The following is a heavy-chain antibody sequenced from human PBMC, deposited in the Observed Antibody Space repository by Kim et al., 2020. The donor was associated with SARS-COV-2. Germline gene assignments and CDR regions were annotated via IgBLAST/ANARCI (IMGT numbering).Heavy chain of an antibody. Sequence: GESLKISCAASGFTFSSYAMSWVRQAPGKGLEWVSAISGSGGSTYYADSVKGRFTISRDNSKNTLYLQMNSLRAEDTAVYYCAAKFDLIVGATTVFNYWGQGTLVTVSS. V-gene: IGHV3-23*01. CDR1: GFTFSSYA. CDR2: ISGSGGST. D-gene: IGHD1-26*01. CDR3: AAKFDLIVGATTVFNY. J-gene: IGHJ4*02.